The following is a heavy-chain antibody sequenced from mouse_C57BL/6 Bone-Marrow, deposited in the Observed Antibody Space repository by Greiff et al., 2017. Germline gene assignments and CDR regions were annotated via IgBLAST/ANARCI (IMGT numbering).Heavy chain of an antibody. CDR1: GYTFTSYW. V-gene: IGHV1-7*01. CDR3: ARIGGYRYYYAMDY. J-gene: IGHJ4*01. Sequence: QVQLQQSGAELAKPGASVKLSCKASGYTFTSYWMHWVKQRPGQGLEWIGYINPSSGYTKYNQKFKDKATLTADNSSSTAYMQLSSLTYEDSAVYYCARIGGYRYYYAMDYWGQGTSVTVSS. CDR2: INPSSGYT. D-gene: IGHD2-2*01.